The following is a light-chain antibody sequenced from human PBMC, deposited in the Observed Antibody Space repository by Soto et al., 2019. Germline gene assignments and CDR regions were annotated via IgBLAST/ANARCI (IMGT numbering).Light chain of an antibody. J-gene: IGKJ2*01. CDR2: GAS. Sequence: DIVLTQSPGTLSLSPGERATLSCRASQSFSSGYLAWYQQKPGQAPRLLIYGASTRATDIPDRFSGSESGTEFTLTISRLEPEDSAVYYCQQYGNSQYIFGQGTKLEIK. V-gene: IGKV3-20*01. CDR1: QSFSSGY. CDR3: QQYGNSQYI.